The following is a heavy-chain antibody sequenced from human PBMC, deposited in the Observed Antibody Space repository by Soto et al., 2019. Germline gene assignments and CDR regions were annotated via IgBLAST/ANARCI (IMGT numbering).Heavy chain of an antibody. J-gene: IGHJ4*02. Sequence: EVQVLESGGGLVQPGGSLRLSCAASGFTFSSYAMSWVRQAPGKGLEWVSAISGSGGRTYYADSVKGRFTISRDNSKNTLYLQMNSLRAKDTAIYYCANHRITTGTTRLEFDYWGQGTLVTVSS. CDR1: GFTFSSYA. CDR2: ISGSGGRT. D-gene: IGHD1-1*01. CDR3: ANHRITTGTTRLEFDY. V-gene: IGHV3-23*01.